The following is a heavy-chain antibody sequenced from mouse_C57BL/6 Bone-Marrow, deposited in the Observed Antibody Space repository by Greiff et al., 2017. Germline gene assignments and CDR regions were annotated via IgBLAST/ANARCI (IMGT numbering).Heavy chain of an antibody. CDR2: ISSGSSTI. J-gene: IGHJ3*01. V-gene: IGHV5-17*01. D-gene: IGHD2-4*01. CDR3: AKNDYDKMAWFAY. Sequence: DVKLVESGGGLVKPGGSLKLSCAASGFTFSDYGMHWVRQAPEKGLEWVAYISSGSSTIYYAATVKGRFTISRDNAKNTLFLQMTSLRSEDTAMYYCAKNDYDKMAWFAYWGQGTLVTVSA. CDR1: GFTFSDYG.